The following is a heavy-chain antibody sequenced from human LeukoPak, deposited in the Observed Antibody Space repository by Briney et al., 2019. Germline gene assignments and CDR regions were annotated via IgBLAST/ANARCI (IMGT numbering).Heavy chain of an antibody. D-gene: IGHD3-10*01. Sequence: PSETLSLTCTVSGGSISTYYWSWIRQPPGKGLEWIGYVYYSGRTRYNPSLESRLAMSIDTSKNQFSLNLTSVTAADTAMYYCARGYNNYIVDHWGQGALVTVSS. J-gene: IGHJ4*02. CDR3: ARGYNNYIVDH. CDR2: VYYSGRT. CDR1: GGSISTYY. V-gene: IGHV4-59*01.